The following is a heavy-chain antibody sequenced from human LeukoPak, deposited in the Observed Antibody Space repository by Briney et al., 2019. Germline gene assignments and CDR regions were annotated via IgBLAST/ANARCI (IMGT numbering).Heavy chain of an antibody. Sequence: GGSLRLSCAASGFAFNTYAMTWVRQAPEKGLQWVSTISTSGRATYYADSVGGRFTISRDNSKNTLYLQMNSLRADDTAVYYCAKARGSSVYEQFDYWGQGTQVTVSP. J-gene: IGHJ4*02. CDR1: GFAFNTYA. CDR2: ISTSGRAT. V-gene: IGHV3-23*01. CDR3: AKARGSSVYEQFDY. D-gene: IGHD5/OR15-5a*01.